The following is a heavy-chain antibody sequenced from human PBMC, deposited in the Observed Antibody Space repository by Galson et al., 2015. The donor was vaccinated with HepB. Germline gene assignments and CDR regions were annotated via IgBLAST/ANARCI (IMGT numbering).Heavy chain of an antibody. Sequence: SLRLSCAASGFTFSSYGMSWVRQAPGKGLEGVSVISGSGAGTYYADSVKGRFTISRDNSKNTLYLQMNSLRAEDTAVYYCAALRLGYWGQGTLVTVSS. J-gene: IGHJ4*02. CDR3: AALRLGY. D-gene: IGHD3-16*01. CDR2: ISGSGAGT. V-gene: IGHV3-23*01. CDR1: GFTFSSYG.